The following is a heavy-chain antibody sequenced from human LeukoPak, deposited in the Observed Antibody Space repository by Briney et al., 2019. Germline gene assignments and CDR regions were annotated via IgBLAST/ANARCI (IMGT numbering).Heavy chain of an antibody. D-gene: IGHD2-2*02. J-gene: IGHJ6*02. Sequence: PGGSLRLSCAASGFTVSSNYMSWVRQAPGKGLEWVSVIYSGGSTYYADSVKGRFTISRDNSQNTLYLQMNSLRAEDTAVYYCARDRAYCSRTSCYTYYYYYGMDVWGQGTTVTVSS. CDR1: GFTVSSNY. CDR2: IYSGGST. V-gene: IGHV3-66*02. CDR3: ARDRAYCSRTSCYTYYYYYGMDV.